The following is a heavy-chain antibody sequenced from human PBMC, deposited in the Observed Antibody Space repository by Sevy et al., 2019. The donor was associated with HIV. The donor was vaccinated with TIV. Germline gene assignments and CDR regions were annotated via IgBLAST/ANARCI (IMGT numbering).Heavy chain of an antibody. CDR3: ARVWGRDNGDYRDWFDP. J-gene: IGHJ5*02. Sequence: SETLSLTCGVSSGSISSYSWAWIRQPPGKGLEWIGHFYYIGTTDYNPVLRSRVTISVDKSKNQVSLRLKSVTAADTAVYYCARVWGRDNGDYRDWFDPWGQGTLVPVSS. V-gene: IGHV4-59*13. D-gene: IGHD4-17*01. CDR1: SGSISSYS. CDR2: FYYIGTT.